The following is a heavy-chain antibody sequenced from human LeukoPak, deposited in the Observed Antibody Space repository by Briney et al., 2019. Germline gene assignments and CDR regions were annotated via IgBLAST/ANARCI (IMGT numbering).Heavy chain of an antibody. Sequence: GESLRLSCAASGFTFSSYSMNWVRQAPGKGLEWVSSMSVSSGLIYYADSVKGRFTISRDNAKSSLYLQMNRLRVEDTAVYYCARVPDYGGNPFDYWGQGTLVTVSS. CDR3: ARVPDYGGNPFDY. J-gene: IGHJ4*02. V-gene: IGHV3-21*01. CDR2: MSVSSGLI. CDR1: GFTFSSYS. D-gene: IGHD4-23*01.